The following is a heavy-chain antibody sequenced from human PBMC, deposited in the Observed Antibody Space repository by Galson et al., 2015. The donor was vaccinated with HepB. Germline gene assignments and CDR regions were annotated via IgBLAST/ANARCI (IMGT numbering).Heavy chain of an antibody. CDR2: IWYDGSNK. D-gene: IGHD1-7*01. Sequence: SLRLSCAASGFIFSSYGMHWVRQAPGKGLEWVAVIWYDGSNKYYADSVKGRFTISRDNSKNTLYLQMNSLRAEDTAVYYCARGELYYYYYGMDVWGQGTTVTVSS. CDR3: ARGELYYYYYGMDV. CDR1: GFIFSSYG. V-gene: IGHV3-33*01. J-gene: IGHJ6*02.